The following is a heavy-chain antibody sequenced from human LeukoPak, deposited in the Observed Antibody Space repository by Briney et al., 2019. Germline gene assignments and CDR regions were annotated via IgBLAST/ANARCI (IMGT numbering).Heavy chain of an antibody. V-gene: IGHV3-23*01. CDR3: TKDYCGKFCSAV. Sequence: GGSLRLSCAASGFTFSAFGMNWVRQAPGKGLEWVSTITKSGDSTYYVDSVKGRFTISRDNSKNTLYLQMNSLRAEDTAKYYCTKDYCGKFCSAVWGQGNTVTVSS. CDR2: ITKSGDST. CDR1: GFTFSAFG. D-gene: IGHD3-9*01. J-gene: IGHJ6*02.